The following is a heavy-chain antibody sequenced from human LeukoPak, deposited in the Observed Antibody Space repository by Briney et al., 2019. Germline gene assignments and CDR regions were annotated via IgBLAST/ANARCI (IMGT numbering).Heavy chain of an antibody. CDR1: GFTFSTYA. V-gene: IGHV3-23*01. J-gene: IGHJ4*02. Sequence: PGGSLRLSCAASGFTFSTYAMSWVRQPPGKGLDWVSAISPSGNTRYYADSLKGRFTISRDNSKNTLYLQINSLRAEDTAVYYCAKAGYTSSWPLDYWGQGTLVTVSS. D-gene: IGHD6-13*01. CDR2: ISPSGNTR. CDR3: AKAGYTSSWPLDY.